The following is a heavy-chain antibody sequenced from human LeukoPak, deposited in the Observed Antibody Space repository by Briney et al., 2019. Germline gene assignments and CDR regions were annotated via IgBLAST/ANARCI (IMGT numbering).Heavy chain of an antibody. D-gene: IGHD3-10*01. J-gene: IGHJ4*02. Sequence: PGGSLRLSCAASGFSFSTYWMHWVRQAPGKGLVWVSRINSDGSSATYADSVKGRFTISRDNAKNTLYLQMNSLRAEDTAVYYCAVGVGDHWGQGTLVTVLS. V-gene: IGHV3-74*01. CDR1: GFSFSTYW. CDR2: INSDGSSA. CDR3: AVGVGDH.